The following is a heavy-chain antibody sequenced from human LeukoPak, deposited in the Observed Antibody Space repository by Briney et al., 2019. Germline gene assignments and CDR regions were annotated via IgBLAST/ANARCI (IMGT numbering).Heavy chain of an antibody. CDR3: ARIFILSGFSSYFDH. V-gene: IGHV4-38-2*02. D-gene: IGHD3-9*01. CDR2: VYQSGTT. J-gene: IGHJ4*02. Sequence: SETLSLTCTVSGFSISSGHYWGWVRQPPGAGLEWIGSVYQSGTTYYNPSLKSRVTTSVDMSKNQFSLRLRPVTAADTAVYFCARIFILSGFSSYFDHWGQGTLVTVSS. CDR1: GFSISSGHY.